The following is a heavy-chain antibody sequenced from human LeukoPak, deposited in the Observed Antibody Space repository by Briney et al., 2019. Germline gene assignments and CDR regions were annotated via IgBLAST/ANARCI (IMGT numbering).Heavy chain of an antibody. D-gene: IGHD3-9*01. Sequence: ASVKVSCKASGYTFTSYAMHWVRQAPGQRLEWMGWINAGNGNTKYSQEFQGRVTITRDTSASTAYMELSSLRSEDTAVYYCARGISVRYFGDWGQGTLVTVSS. CDR2: INAGNGNT. V-gene: IGHV1-3*03. CDR3: ARGISVRYFGD. J-gene: IGHJ4*02. CDR1: GYTFTSYA.